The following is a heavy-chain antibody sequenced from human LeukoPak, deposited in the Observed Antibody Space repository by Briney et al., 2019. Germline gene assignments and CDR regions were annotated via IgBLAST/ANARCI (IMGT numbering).Heavy chain of an antibody. D-gene: IGHD3-22*01. J-gene: IGHJ3*02. V-gene: IGHV4-61*05. Sequence: SETLSLTCTVSSGSISSNSYYWAWIRQPPGKGLEWFGYIYYTGSASYNPSLKSRVTISVDTSKNQFSLKLSSVTAADTAVYYCARVRYYDNTGHHAFDIWGQGTMVTVSS. CDR2: IYYTGSA. CDR1: SGSISSNSYY. CDR3: ARVRYYDNTGHHAFDI.